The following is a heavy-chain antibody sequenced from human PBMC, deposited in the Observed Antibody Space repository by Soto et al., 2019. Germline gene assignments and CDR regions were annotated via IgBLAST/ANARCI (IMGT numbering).Heavy chain of an antibody. Sequence: TSETLALTCTVSGASISGFYWSWIRKSAGKGLEWIGRIYATGTTDYNPSLKSRVMMSVDTSKKQFSLKLRSVTAADTAVYYCVRDGTKTLRDWFDPWGQGISVTVSS. J-gene: IGHJ5*02. CDR1: GASISGFY. CDR2: IYATGTT. CDR3: VRDGTKTLRDWFDP. D-gene: IGHD1-1*01. V-gene: IGHV4-4*07.